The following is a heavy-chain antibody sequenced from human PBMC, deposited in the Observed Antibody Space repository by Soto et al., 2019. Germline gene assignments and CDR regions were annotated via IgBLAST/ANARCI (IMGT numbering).Heavy chain of an antibody. D-gene: IGHD2-15*01. Sequence: ASAKVSCKASGYTFTNYGFSWVRQDPGQGLEWMGWISGYNGNTKYAEKFQGRVTMTTDTSTSTAHMELRSLRSDDTAVYYCARHRPQEDGSKKGFDHWGQGTLVTVSS. CDR1: GYTFTNYG. V-gene: IGHV1-18*01. CDR2: ISGYNGNT. J-gene: IGHJ4*02. CDR3: ARHRPQEDGSKKGFDH.